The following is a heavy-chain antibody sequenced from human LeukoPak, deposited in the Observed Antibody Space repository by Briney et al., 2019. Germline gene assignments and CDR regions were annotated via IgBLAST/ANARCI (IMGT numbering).Heavy chain of an antibody. Sequence: PGGSLRLSCAASGFTFRSYAIHWVRQAPGKGLEWVAFISYDGSIKYYADSVKGRFSISRDNSKNTLSLQMNSLRGEDTAVYYCARDSSFDYWGQGTLVTVSS. CDR1: GFTFRSYA. CDR3: ARDSSFDY. CDR2: ISYDGSIK. J-gene: IGHJ4*02. V-gene: IGHV3-30-3*01.